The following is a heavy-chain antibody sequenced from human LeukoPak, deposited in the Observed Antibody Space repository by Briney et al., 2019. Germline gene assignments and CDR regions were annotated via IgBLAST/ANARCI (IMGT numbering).Heavy chain of an antibody. V-gene: IGHV3-30*18. D-gene: IGHD1-26*01. CDR1: GFTFSSYG. CDR3: AKDVGKWESLHFFDY. Sequence: GGSLRLSCAASGFTFSSYGMHWVRQVPGKGLEWVAVISYDGSNKYYADSVKGRFTISRDDSRNTLYLQMSSLRGDDTAVYYCAKDVGKWESLHFFDYWGQGTLVTVSS. CDR2: ISYDGSNK. J-gene: IGHJ4*02.